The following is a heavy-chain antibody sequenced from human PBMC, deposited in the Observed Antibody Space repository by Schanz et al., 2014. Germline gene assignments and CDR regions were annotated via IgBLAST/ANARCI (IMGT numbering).Heavy chain of an antibody. Sequence: QVPLQESGPGLVKPSETLSLTCAFSGGSFSGYWWTWVRQSPGKGLEWLGEIIHDGRTNYNPSLGSRVTISLDKSENQFSLELTSVTAADTALYFCARVKQGCSDTSCVLDPWGQGTLVTVSS. CDR3: ARVKQGCSDTSCVLDP. V-gene: IGHV4-34*09. J-gene: IGHJ5*02. CDR1: GGSFSGYW. CDR2: IIHDGRT. D-gene: IGHD2-2*01.